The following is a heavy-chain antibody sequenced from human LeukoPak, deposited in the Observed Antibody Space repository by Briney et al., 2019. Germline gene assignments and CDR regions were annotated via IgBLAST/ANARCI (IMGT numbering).Heavy chain of an antibody. D-gene: IGHD1-26*01. CDR1: GFTFSSYG. CDR2: IRYDGSNK. J-gene: IGHJ4*02. V-gene: IGHV3-30*02. Sequence: GGSLRLSCAASGFTFSSYGMHWVRQAPGKGLEWVTFIRYDGSNKYYADSVKGRFTISRDNSKNTLYLQMNSLRGEDTAVYYCAKDTVYSGSYTHDYWGQGTLVTVSS. CDR3: AKDTVYSGSYTHDY.